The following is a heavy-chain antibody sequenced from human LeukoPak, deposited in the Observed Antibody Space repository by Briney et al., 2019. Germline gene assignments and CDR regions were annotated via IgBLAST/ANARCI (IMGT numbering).Heavy chain of an antibody. D-gene: IGHD1-26*01. CDR3: ARIRSRKWGFDY. J-gene: IGHJ4*02. CDR1: GGSISSSNYY. Sequence: NPSETLSLTCTVSGGSISSSNYYWGWIRQPPGKGLEWIGSIYYSGSTYYSPSLKSRVTISIDTSKNQFSLKLSSVTAADTAVYYCARIRSRKWGFDYWGQGTLVTVSS. V-gene: IGHV4-39*07. CDR2: IYYSGST.